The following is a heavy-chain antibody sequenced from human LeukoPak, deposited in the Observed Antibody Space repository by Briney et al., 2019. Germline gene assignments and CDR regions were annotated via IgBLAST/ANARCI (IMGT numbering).Heavy chain of an antibody. CDR1: GVSFSGYY. CDR3: ARGLGSSGWSGGDRAFDI. CDR2: INHSGST. D-gene: IGHD6-19*01. V-gene: IGHV4-34*01. J-gene: IGHJ3*02. Sequence: SETLSLTCAVYGVSFSGYYWSCIRQPPGKGLEWIGEINHSGSTNYNPSLKSRVTISVDTSRDKFSLKLSSVTAADTAVHYCARGLGSSGWSGGDRAFDIWGQGTMVTVSS.